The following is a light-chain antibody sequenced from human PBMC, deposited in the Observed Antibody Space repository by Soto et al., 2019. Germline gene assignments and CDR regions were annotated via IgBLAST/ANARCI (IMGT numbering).Light chain of an antibody. CDR2: DAS. J-gene: IGKJ1*01. CDR1: QSVSSY. V-gene: IGKV3-11*01. Sequence: EIVLTQSPATLSLSPGERATLSCRASQSVSSYLAWYQQKPEQVPILLIYDASNRATGIPARFSGSGSGTDFTLTISSLEPEDFAVYYCQQRSNWTFGQGTKVDIK. CDR3: QQRSNWT.